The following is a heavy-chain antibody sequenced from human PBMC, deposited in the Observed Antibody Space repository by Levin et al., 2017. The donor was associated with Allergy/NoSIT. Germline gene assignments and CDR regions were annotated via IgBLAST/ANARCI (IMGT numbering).Heavy chain of an antibody. Sequence: GSLRLSCAVSGGSISNTHWWNWVRQAPGEGLEWIGEISQSGSTNYNTSFESRVTISLDKSKNQFSLKLTSVTAADTAVYYCARDHGAHDSSGYYFDCWGQGTLVTVSS. CDR3: ARDHGAHDSSGYYFDC. CDR1: GGSISNTHW. V-gene: IGHV4-4*02. CDR2: ISQSGST. J-gene: IGHJ4*02. D-gene: IGHD3-22*01.